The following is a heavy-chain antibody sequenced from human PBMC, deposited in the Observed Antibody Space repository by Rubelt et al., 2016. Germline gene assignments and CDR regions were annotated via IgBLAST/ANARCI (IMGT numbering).Heavy chain of an antibody. V-gene: IGHV4-39*07. D-gene: IGHD3-9*01. CDR3: SRPSSTCYQNWNFDL. Sequence: QQQLQESGPGLVKPSETLSLTCTVSGGSISSSSYYWGWTRQPPGKGLEWIGSIYSSGSTYYNPSLKHRVTITVNESNNQFSLKVNVVAAADTDVYFCSRPSSTCYQNWNFDLWGRGTLVTVSS. J-gene: IGHJ2*01. CDR2: IYSSGST. CDR1: GGSISSSSYY.